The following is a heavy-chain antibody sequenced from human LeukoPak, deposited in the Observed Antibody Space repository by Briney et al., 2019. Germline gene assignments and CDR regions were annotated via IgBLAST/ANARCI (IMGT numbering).Heavy chain of an antibody. Sequence: PGRSLRLSCTASGFTFGDYAMSWVRQAPGKGLEWVGFIRSKAYGGTTEYAASVKGRFTISRDNSKNTLYLQMNSLRAEDTAVYYCAKRADSSGPYYFDYWGQGTLVTVSS. CDR2: IRSKAYGGTT. J-gene: IGHJ4*02. D-gene: IGHD3-22*01. CDR3: AKRADSSGPYYFDY. CDR1: GFTFGDYA. V-gene: IGHV3-49*04.